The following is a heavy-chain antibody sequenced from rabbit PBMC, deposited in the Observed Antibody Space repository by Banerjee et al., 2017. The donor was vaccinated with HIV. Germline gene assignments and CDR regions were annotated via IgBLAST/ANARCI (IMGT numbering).Heavy chain of an antibody. V-gene: IGHV1S40*01. D-gene: IGHD7-1*01. Sequence: QSLEESGGDLVKPGASLTLTCKASGFDFGSDAMCWVRQPPGKGLEWIACIYTGSSGTYYASWAKGRFTISKTSSTTVTLQMTSLTAADTATYFCARSRYTTGGGLTDYGMDLWGPGTLVTVS. CDR3: ARSRYTTGGGLTDYGMDL. J-gene: IGHJ6*01. CDR1: GFDFGSDA. CDR2: IYTGSSGT.